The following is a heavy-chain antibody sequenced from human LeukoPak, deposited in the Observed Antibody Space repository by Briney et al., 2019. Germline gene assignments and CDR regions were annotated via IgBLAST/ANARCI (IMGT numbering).Heavy chain of an antibody. J-gene: IGHJ4*02. CDR1: GGTFSSYA. V-gene: IGHV1-69*13. D-gene: IGHD1-1*01. Sequence: SVTVSCKASGGTFSSYAISWVRQAPGQGLEWMGGIIPIFGTANYAQKFQGRVTITADESTSTAYMELSSLRSEDTAVYYCATAPFNWNAGDYWGQGTLVTVSS. CDR2: IIPIFGTA. CDR3: ATAPFNWNAGDY.